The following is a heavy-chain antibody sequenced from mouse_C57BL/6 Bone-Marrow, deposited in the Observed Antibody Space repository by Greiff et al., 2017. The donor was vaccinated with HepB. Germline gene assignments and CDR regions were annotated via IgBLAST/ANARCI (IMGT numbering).Heavy chain of an antibody. V-gene: IGHV5-6*01. CDR2: ISSGGSYT. J-gene: IGHJ4*01. CDR1: GFTFSSYG. CDR3: AGPPITTVVAIYARDY. D-gene: IGHD1-1*01. Sequence: VQVVESGGDLVKPGGSLKLSCAASGFTFSSYGMSWVRQTPDKRLEWVATISSGGSYTYYPDSVKGRCTISRDNAKNTLYLQMSSLKSEDTAMYYYAGPPITTVVAIYARDYWGQGTSVTVSS.